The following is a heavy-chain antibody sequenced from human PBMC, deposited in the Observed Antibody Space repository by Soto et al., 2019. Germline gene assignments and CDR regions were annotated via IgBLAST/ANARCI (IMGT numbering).Heavy chain of an antibody. CDR2: LTPNGSRT. CDR3: AKEYSDFLTAYYGPLNIYYYYSGMDV. CDR1: GFTFSRYY. D-gene: IGHD3-9*01. Sequence: GGSLRLSCAASGFTFSRYYMTWVRQAPGKGPEWLTNLTPNGSRTYYVDSVKGRFTISRDNSKNTLYLQMSSLRAEDTAVYYCAKEYSDFLTAYYGPLNIYYYYSGMDVWGPGTTVTVSS. J-gene: IGHJ6*02. V-gene: IGHV3-30*14.